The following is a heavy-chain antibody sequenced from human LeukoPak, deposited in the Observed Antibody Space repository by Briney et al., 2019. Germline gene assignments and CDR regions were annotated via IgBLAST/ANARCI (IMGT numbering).Heavy chain of an antibody. CDR1: GFTFSSYG. Sequence: GGSLRLSCAASGFTFSSYGMHWVRQAPGKGLEWVAVISYDGSNKYYADSVKGRFTISSDNSKNTLYLQMNSLRAEDTAVYYCAKDSPAEYSSALDYWGQGTLVTVSS. J-gene: IGHJ4*02. CDR3: AKDSPAEYSSALDY. CDR2: ISYDGSNK. D-gene: IGHD6-6*01. V-gene: IGHV3-30*18.